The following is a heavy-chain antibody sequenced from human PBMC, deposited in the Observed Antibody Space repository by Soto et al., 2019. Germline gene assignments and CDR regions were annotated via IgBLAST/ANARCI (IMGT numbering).Heavy chain of an antibody. CDR2: INPSGGST. CDR3: ARDARWELTYVEY. D-gene: IGHD1-26*01. CDR1: GYTFTSYY. V-gene: IGHV1-46*03. J-gene: IGHJ4*02. Sequence: QVQLVQSGAEVKKPGASVKVSCKASGYTFTSYYMHWVRQAPGQGLEWMGIINPSGGSTSYAQKFQGRVTMTSDESTSTVYMELSSLRSEDTAVYYCARDARWELTYVEYWGQGTQVKVSS.